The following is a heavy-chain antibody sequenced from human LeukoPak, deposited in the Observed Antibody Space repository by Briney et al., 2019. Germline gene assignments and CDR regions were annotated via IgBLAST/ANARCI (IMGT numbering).Heavy chain of an antibody. D-gene: IGHD2-2*02. CDR1: GFSLSTSGVG. Sequence: QTLTLTCTFSGFSLSTSGVGVGWIRQPPGKALEWLALIYWNDDKRYSPSLKGRLTITKDTSKNQVVLTMTNMDPVDTATYYCAHTIRGYCSSTSCYTGNWFDPWGQGTLVTVSS. J-gene: IGHJ5*02. CDR2: IYWNDDK. V-gene: IGHV2-5*01. CDR3: AHTIRGYCSSTSCYTGNWFDP.